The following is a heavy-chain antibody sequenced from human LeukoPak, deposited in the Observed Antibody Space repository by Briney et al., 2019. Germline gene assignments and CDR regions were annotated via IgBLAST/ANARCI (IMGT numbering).Heavy chain of an antibody. Sequence: PSETLSLTCAVYGESLNSYYWSWIRQPPGKGLEWIGEIYESGRTEYNPSLKSRVTISMVPSKQQFSLTLTSVTAADTAVYYCARGAWATRLGSWGLGTPVIVSS. CDR3: ARGAWATRLGS. CDR1: GESLNSYY. J-gene: IGHJ5*02. V-gene: IGHV4-34*01. CDR2: IYESGRT. D-gene: IGHD5-12*01.